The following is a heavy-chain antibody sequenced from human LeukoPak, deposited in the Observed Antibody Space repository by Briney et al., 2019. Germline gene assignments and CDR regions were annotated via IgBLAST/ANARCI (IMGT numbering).Heavy chain of an antibody. Sequence: SETLSLTCTVSGGSISSSSYYWGWIRQPPGKGLEWIGSIYYSGSTYYNPSLKSRVTISVGTSKNQFSLKLSSVTAADTAVYYCASYVSGWYWRYFDYWGQGTLVTVSS. D-gene: IGHD6-19*01. CDR2: IYYSGST. V-gene: IGHV4-39*01. CDR1: GGSISSSSYY. CDR3: ASYVSGWYWRYFDY. J-gene: IGHJ4*02.